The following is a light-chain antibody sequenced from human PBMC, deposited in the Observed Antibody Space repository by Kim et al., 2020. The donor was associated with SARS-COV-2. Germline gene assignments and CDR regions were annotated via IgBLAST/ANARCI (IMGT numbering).Light chain of an antibody. V-gene: IGKV3-11*01. Sequence: SSLGDRATLSCRASQGVSNSLAWYQQKPGQAPRLLIYDASNRATGIPARFSGSGSGTDFTLTISSLEPEDFAVYYCQQRSNWPLTFGGGTKVDIK. CDR2: DAS. CDR1: QGVSNS. J-gene: IGKJ4*01. CDR3: QQRSNWPLT.